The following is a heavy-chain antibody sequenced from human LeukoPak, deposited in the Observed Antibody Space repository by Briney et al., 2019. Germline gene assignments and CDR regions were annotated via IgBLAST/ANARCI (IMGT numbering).Heavy chain of an antibody. CDR3: AREAMVRGPRDAFDI. V-gene: IGHV1-46*01. CDR2: INPSGGST. D-gene: IGHD3-10*01. J-gene: IGHJ3*02. CDR1: GCTFTSYY. Sequence: ASVKVSCKASGCTFTSYYMHWVRQAPGQGLEWMGIINPSGGSTSYAQKFQGRVTMTRDMSTSTVYMELSSLRSEDTAVYYCAREAMVRGPRDAFDIRGQGTMVTVSS.